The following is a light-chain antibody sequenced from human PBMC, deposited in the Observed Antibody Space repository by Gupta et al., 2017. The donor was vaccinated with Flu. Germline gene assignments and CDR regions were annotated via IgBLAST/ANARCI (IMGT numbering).Light chain of an antibody. J-gene: IGKJ1*01. V-gene: IGKV2-28*01. CDR3: MQALQARWT. CDR2: SGS. CDR1: ESLLHRNGCSY. Sequence: VTPREPAYIACRSSESLLHRNGCSYLDWYLQRPGQTPKLLIYSGSNRAAGVPERFSGSGSGTDFTLKISRVEAEDVGVYYGMQALQARWTFGQGTKVEIK.